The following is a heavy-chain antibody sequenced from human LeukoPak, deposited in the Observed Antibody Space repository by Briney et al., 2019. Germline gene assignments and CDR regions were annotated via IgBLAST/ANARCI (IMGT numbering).Heavy chain of an antibody. D-gene: IGHD6-19*01. J-gene: IGHJ6*03. Sequence: GGSLRLSCAASGFTFSSYGMHWVRQAPGKGLEWVAFIRYDGSNKYYADSVKGRFTISRDNSKNTLYLQMNSLRAEDTAVYYCAKDNIAVAGTRYLYYYYYYYMDVWGKGTTVTVSS. CDR3: AKDNIAVAGTRYLYYYYYYYMDV. CDR2: IRYDGSNK. CDR1: GFTFSSYG. V-gene: IGHV3-30*02.